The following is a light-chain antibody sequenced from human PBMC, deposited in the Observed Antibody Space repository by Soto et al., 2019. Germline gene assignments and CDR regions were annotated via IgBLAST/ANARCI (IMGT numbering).Light chain of an antibody. CDR2: TTS. V-gene: IGKV1-6*01. CDR1: QGIRND. J-gene: IGKJ2*01. CDR3: LQDYSFPLT. Sequence: AIQMTQSPSSLSASVGDRVTITCRASQGIRNDLGWYQQKPGKAPKILIYTTSSLQSGVPSRFSGSGSGTDFTFTISSLQPEDFATYYCLQDYSFPLTFGQGTKLEIK.